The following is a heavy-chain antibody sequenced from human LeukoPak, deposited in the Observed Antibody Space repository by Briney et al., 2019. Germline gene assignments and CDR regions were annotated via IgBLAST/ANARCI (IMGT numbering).Heavy chain of an antibody. V-gene: IGHV3-48*03. CDR1: GFTFSSYE. CDR3: ARDSYWNYGYYYMDV. CDR2: ISSSGSTI. D-gene: IGHD1-26*01. J-gene: IGHJ6*03. Sequence: GGSLRLSCAASGFTFSSYEMNWVRQAPGKGLEWVSYISSSGSTIYYADSVKGRFTISRDNAKNSLYLQMNSLRAEDTAVYYCARDSYWNYGYYYMDVWGKGTTVTVSS.